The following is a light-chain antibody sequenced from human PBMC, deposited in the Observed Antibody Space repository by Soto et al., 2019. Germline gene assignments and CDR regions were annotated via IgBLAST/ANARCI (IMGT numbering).Light chain of an antibody. Sequence: DIQMTQSPSSLSASVGDRVTITCRASQSIRNFLNWYQQKPGKAPKVLIYAASSLQSGVPSRFSGSGSGTDFTLTISSLQPEDSATYYCQQYDTYWTFGQGTKVDIK. V-gene: IGKV1-39*01. J-gene: IGKJ1*01. CDR1: QSIRNF. CDR2: AAS. CDR3: QQYDTYWT.